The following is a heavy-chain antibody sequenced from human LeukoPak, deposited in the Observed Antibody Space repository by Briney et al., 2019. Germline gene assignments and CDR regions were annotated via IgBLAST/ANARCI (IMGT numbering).Heavy chain of an antibody. D-gene: IGHD5-12*01. Sequence: SGGSLRLSCTASGFTFGDYAMSWFRQAPGKGLVWVSRINTDGSSTRYADSVEGRFSISRDNAKNTLYLHMNSLRAEDTAVYYCARDFPVYSGYDPFDYWGQGTLVTVSS. V-gene: IGHV3-74*01. J-gene: IGHJ4*02. CDR1: GFTFGDYA. CDR2: INTDGSST. CDR3: ARDFPVYSGYDPFDY.